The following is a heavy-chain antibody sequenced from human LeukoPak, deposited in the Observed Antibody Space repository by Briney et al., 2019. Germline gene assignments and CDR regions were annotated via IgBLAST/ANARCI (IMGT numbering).Heavy chain of an antibody. V-gene: IGHV3-33*06. J-gene: IGHJ4*02. CDR3: AKGGSSSWYHFDY. D-gene: IGHD6-13*01. Sequence: GGSLRLSCAASGFTFSDYGIHWVRQAPGKGLEWVAVIWHDGTTEYYADSVKGRFTISRDNFKNTLHLQMDSLRVEDTAVYFCAKGGSSSWYHFDYWGQGALVTVSS. CDR2: IWHDGTTE. CDR1: GFTFSDYG.